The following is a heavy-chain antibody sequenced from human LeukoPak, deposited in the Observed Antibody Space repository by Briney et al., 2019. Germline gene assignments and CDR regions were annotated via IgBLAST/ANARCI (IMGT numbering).Heavy chain of an antibody. CDR2: ITPIFGTA. J-gene: IGHJ6*02. V-gene: IGHV1-69*01. D-gene: IGHD3-10*01. CDR1: GGTFSSYA. CDR3: ARDRVGVRGVTRYYYYGMDV. Sequence: SVKVSCKASGGTFSSYAISWVRQAPGQGLEWMGGITPIFGTANYAQKFQGRATITADESTSTAYMELSSLRSEDTAVYYCARDRVGVRGVTRYYYYGMDVWGQGTTVTVSS.